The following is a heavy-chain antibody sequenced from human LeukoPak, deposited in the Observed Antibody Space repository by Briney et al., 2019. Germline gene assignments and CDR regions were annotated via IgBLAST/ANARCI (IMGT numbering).Heavy chain of an antibody. CDR3: ASLGCSSTSCQYHYYMDV. J-gene: IGHJ6*03. V-gene: IGHV1-69*01. CDR1: GGTFSSYA. Sequence: SVKVSCKASGGTFSSYAISWVRQAPGQGLEWMGGIIPIFGTANYAQKFQGRVTITADESTSTAYMELSSLRSEDTAVYYCASLGCSSTSCQYHYYMDVWGKGTTVTVSS. CDR2: IIPIFGTA. D-gene: IGHD2-2*01.